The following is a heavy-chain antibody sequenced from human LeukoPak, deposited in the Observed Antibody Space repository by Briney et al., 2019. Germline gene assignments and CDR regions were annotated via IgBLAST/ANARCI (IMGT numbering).Heavy chain of an antibody. Sequence: SETLSLTCTVSGGFISSYYWSWIRQPAGKGLEWIGRIYTSGTTNYKPSLKSRVTMSVDTSKNQFSLKLSSVTAADTAVYYCARDLWGPAAIDYWGQGTLVTVSS. D-gene: IGHD2-2*01. CDR1: GGFISSYY. CDR3: ARDLWGPAAIDY. J-gene: IGHJ4*02. V-gene: IGHV4-4*07. CDR2: IYTSGTT.